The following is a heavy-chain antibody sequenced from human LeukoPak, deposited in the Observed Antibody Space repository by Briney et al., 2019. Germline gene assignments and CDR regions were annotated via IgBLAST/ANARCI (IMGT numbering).Heavy chain of an antibody. CDR1: GFAFSSYA. CDR3: AKAREPYYYYYGMDV. D-gene: IGHD5-24*01. J-gene: IGHJ6*02. V-gene: IGHV3-23*01. Sequence: GGSLRLSCAASGFAFSSYAMHWVRQAPGKGLEWVSAISGSGGSTYYADSVKGRFTISRDNSKNTLYLQMNSLRAEDTAVYYCAKAREPYYYYYGMDVWGQGTTVTVSS. CDR2: ISGSGGST.